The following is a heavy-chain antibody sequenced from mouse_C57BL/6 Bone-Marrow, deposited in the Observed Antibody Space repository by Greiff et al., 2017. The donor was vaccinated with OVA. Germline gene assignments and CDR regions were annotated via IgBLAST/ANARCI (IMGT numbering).Heavy chain of an antibody. J-gene: IGHJ2*01. V-gene: IGHV5-17*01. D-gene: IGHD2-4*01. CDR3: ARSDYDYFDY. CDR2: ISSGSSTI. CDR1: GFTFSDYG. Sequence: EVKLVESGGGLVKPGGSLKLSCAASGFTFSDYGMHWVRQAPEKGLEWVAYISSGSSTIYYADTVKGRFTISRDNAKNTLFLQMTSLRSEDTAMYYCARSDYDYFDYWGQGTTLKVSS.